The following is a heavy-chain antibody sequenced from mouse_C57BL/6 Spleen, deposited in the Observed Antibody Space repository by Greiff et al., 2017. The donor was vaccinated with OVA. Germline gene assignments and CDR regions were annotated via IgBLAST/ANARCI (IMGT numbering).Heavy chain of an antibody. D-gene: IGHD1-1*01. CDR3: ARWGEGYYDSY. J-gene: IGHJ2*01. CDR2: IHPTSGST. V-gene: IGHV1-64*01. Sequence: QVQLQQPGAELVKPGASVKLSCKASGYTFTSYWMHWVKQRPGQGLEWIGMIHPTSGSTNYNEKFKSKATLTVDKSSSTAYMQLSSLTSEDSAVYYCARWGEGYYDSYWGQGTTLTVSS. CDR1: GYTFTSYW.